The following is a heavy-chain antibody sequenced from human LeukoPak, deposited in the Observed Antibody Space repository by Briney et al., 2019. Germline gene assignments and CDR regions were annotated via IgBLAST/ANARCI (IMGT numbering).Heavy chain of an antibody. V-gene: IGHV3-30*18. J-gene: IGHJ4*02. Sequence: GRSLRLSCAASGFTFSSYGMHWVRQAPGKGLEWVAVISYDGSNKYYADSVKGRFTISRDNSKNTLYLQMNSLRAEDTAVYYCAKDLGYSSGCGDYWGQGTQVTVSS. CDR1: GFTFSSYG. CDR3: AKDLGYSSGCGDY. D-gene: IGHD6-19*01. CDR2: ISYDGSNK.